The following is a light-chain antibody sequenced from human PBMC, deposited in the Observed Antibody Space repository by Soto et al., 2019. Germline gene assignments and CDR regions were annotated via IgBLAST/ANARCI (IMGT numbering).Light chain of an antibody. J-gene: IGLJ1*01. V-gene: IGLV2-14*01. CDR2: EVR. CDR1: SSDVGGYNY. Sequence: QSAVTQPASVSGSPGQSITISCTGTSSDVGGYNYVSWYQQHPGKAPKVMIYEVRNRPSGVSNRFSGSKSGNTASLIISGLQAEDEADYYCSSYTSSSAYVFGTGTKLTVL. CDR3: SSYTSSSAYV.